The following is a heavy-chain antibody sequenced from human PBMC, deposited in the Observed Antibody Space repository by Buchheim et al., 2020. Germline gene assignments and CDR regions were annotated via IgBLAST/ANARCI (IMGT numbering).Heavy chain of an antibody. CDR1: AFSLSSYS. Sequence: EVQLVESGGGLVQSGGSLRLSCAASAFSLSSYSMNWVRQAPGKGLEWVSYISSTSSTIYYADSVRGRFTISRDNARNSLYLPMNSLSAEDTAVYYCARGPIRGNERLEYWGLGTL. D-gene: IGHD5-12*01. V-gene: IGHV3-48*01. CDR2: ISSTSSTI. J-gene: IGHJ4*02. CDR3: ARGPIRGNERLEY.